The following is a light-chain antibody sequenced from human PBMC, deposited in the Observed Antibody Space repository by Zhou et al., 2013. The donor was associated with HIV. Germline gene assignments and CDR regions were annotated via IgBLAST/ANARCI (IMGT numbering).Light chain of an antibody. CDR3: HQYGTSPQP. CDR2: SAS. CDR1: QSVSSTF. Sequence: ETVLTQSPGTLSLLPGERATLSCRASQSVSSTFLAWYQLKPGQAPRPIIYSASRRATGIPDRFSGSGSGTDFTLTISRLEPEDFAVYYCHQYGTSPQPFGQGTKVEVK. V-gene: IGKV3-20*01. J-gene: IGKJ1*01.